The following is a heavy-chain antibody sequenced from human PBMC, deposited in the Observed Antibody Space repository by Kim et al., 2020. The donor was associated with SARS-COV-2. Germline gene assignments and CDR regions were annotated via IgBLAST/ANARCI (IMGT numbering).Heavy chain of an antibody. V-gene: IGHV3-74*01. Sequence: GGSLRLSCAASGFTFGNYWMHWVRQAPGRGLGWVSCINTDGRDTRYADSVKGRFTISRENARNTLSLQVDSLRADDTAVYYCVRDKDGSTPLDHWGQG. J-gene: IGHJ5*02. CDR3: VRDKDGSTPLDH. CDR2: INTDGRDT. CDR1: GFTFGNYW.